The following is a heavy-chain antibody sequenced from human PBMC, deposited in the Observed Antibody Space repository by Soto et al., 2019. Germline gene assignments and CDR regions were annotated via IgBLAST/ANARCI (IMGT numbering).Heavy chain of an antibody. CDR3: AEDRTRLTQQFNCVS. Sequence: ASVKVSCKASGYTFSEHGFSWVRQGPGQGLEWLGWISAYTGVTDYAQKFQGRLTLTTDTSTSTAYMELRSLRSDDTAMYYCAEDRTRLTQQFNCVSWGQGTLVTVSS. D-gene: IGHD6-13*01. V-gene: IGHV1-18*01. CDR1: GYTFSEHG. J-gene: IGHJ5*02. CDR2: ISAYTGVT.